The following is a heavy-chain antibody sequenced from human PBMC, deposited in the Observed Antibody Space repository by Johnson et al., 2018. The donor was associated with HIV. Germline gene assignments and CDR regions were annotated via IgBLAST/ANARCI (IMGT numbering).Heavy chain of an antibody. Sequence: VQLVESGGGVVQPGGSLRLSCAASGFSFSSYGMHCVRQGPGRGLEWVALISYDGSNKYYADSVKGRFTISRDNSKNTLYLQMNSLRAGDTAVYYCARGGIAARIDAFDIWGQGTMVTVSS. CDR3: ARGGIAARIDAFDI. CDR2: ISYDGSNK. J-gene: IGHJ3*02. CDR1: GFSFSSYG. V-gene: IGHV3-30*19. D-gene: IGHD6-6*01.